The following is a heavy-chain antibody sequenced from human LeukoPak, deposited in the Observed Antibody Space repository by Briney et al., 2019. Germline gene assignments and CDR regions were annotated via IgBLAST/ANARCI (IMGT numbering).Heavy chain of an antibody. J-gene: IGHJ4*02. CDR1: GFTFSSSY. V-gene: IGHV3-53*01. CDR3: ATIVPNVVATMLTYY. CDR2: IYNDGRT. D-gene: IGHD5-12*01. Sequence: GGSLRLSCAASGFTFSSSYISWVRQAPGKGLEWVSVIYNDGRTYHADSVRGRFTISRDNSKNTVYLQMDTLRAEDTAVYYCATIVPNVVATMLTYYWGQGTLVTVS.